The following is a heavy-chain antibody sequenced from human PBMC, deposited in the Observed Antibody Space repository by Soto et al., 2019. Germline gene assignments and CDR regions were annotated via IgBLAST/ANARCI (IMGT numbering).Heavy chain of an antibody. CDR1: GYIFTTYW. J-gene: IGHJ4*02. CDR3: ARGGVSTRTFDY. Sequence: GESLKISCKVSGYIFTTYWIGWVRQMPGKGLEWMGVIYPGDSDTIYSPSFQGQVTISADKYISTAYLQWSNLKASDTAMYYCARGGVSTRTFDYWGQGTPVSVSS. V-gene: IGHV5-51*01. D-gene: IGHD3-3*01. CDR2: IYPGDSDT.